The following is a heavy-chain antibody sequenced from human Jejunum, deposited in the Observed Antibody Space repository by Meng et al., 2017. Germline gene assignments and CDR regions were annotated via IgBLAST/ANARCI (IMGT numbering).Heavy chain of an antibody. V-gene: IGHV3-23*01. CDR3: AKATDNGWYYFDH. D-gene: IGHD6-19*01. Sequence: GESLKISCAASGFTFSSYAMSWVRQAPGKGLEWVSAISGSGGSTYYADSVKGRVTISRDNSKNTLYLQMNSLRAEDTAVYYCAKATDNGWYYFDHWGQGTLVTVSS. CDR2: ISGSGGST. CDR1: GFTFSSYA. J-gene: IGHJ4*02.